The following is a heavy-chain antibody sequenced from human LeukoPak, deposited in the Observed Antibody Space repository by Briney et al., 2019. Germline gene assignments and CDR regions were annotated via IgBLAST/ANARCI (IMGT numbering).Heavy chain of an antibody. CDR3: ARAPWIVVANDAFDI. D-gene: IGHD3-22*01. Sequence: SETLSLTCTVSGGSISSYYWNWIRQPPGKGLEWIGEINHSGSTNYNPSLKSRVTISVDTSKNQFSLKLSSVTAADTAVYYCARAPWIVVANDAFDIWGQGTMVTVSS. J-gene: IGHJ3*02. CDR1: GGSISSYY. V-gene: IGHV4-34*01. CDR2: INHSGST.